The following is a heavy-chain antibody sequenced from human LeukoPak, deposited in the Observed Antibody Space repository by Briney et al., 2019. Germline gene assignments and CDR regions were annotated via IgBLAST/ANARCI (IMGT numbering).Heavy chain of an antibody. CDR3: AKGAGYCTSTTCPSLDY. Sequence: SETLSLTCAVYGGSFSGYYWSWIRQPPGKGLEWIGEINNSGGTNHNPSLTSRVTISADTTKKQFSLKLSSVTAADTAVYYCAKGAGYCTSTTCPSLDYWGQGTLVTVSS. J-gene: IGHJ4*02. CDR2: INNSGGT. CDR1: GGSFSGYY. D-gene: IGHD2-2*01. V-gene: IGHV4-34*01.